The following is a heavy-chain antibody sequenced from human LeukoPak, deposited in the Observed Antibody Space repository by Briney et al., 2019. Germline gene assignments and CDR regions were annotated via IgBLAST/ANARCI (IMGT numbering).Heavy chain of an antibody. D-gene: IGHD3-3*01. CDR1: GFTFSSYW. Sequence: GGSLRLSCAASGFTFSSYWMSWVRQAPGKGLEWVANIKQDGSEKYYVDSVKGRFTISRDNAKNSLYLQMNSLRAEDTAVYYGVRAQIFGVVIEYWGQGTLVTVSS. J-gene: IGHJ4*02. CDR2: IKQDGSEK. CDR3: VRAQIFGVVIEY. V-gene: IGHV3-7*01.